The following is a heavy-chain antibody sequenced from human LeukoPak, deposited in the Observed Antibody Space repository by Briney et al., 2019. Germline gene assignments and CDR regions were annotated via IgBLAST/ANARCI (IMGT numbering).Heavy chain of an antibody. D-gene: IGHD6-6*01. CDR3: ARGEYSSQNFDY. Sequence: LWASVTVSCKASGYTFTSYDINWVRQATGQGLEWMGWMNPNSGNTGYAQKFQGRVTITRNTSISTAYMELSSLRSEDTAVYYCARGEYSSQNFDYWGQGTLVTVSS. CDR1: GYTFTSYD. V-gene: IGHV1-8*03. CDR2: MNPNSGNT. J-gene: IGHJ4*02.